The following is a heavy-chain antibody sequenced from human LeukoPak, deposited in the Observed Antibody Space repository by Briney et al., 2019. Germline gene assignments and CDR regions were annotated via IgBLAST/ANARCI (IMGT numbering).Heavy chain of an antibody. J-gene: IGHJ4*02. Sequence: SETLSLICTVSGGSISRYYWTWIRHPAGKRLEWIGRIYTSGSTDYNPSLRSRVTMPVDTSKSQFSLRRGSVTAATTVVYYCAREDPLRHDFDYWGQGTLVTVS. CDR3: AREDPLRHDFDY. V-gene: IGHV4-4*07. CDR2: IYTSGST. CDR1: GGSISRYY.